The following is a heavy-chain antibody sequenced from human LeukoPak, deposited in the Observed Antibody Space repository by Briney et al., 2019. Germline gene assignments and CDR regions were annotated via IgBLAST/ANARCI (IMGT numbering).Heavy chain of an antibody. CDR3: ARVTIPPRYYYDSSGYFPLFDY. V-gene: IGHV1-2*02. CDR2: INPNSGGT. J-gene: IGHJ4*02. D-gene: IGHD3-22*01. CDR1: GYTFTGYY. Sequence: ASVKVSCKASGYTFTGYYMHWVRQAPGQGLEWMGWINPNSGGTNYAQKFQGRVTMTRDTSISTAYMELSRLRSDDTAVYYCARVTIPPRYYYDSSGYFPLFDYWGQGTLVTVSS.